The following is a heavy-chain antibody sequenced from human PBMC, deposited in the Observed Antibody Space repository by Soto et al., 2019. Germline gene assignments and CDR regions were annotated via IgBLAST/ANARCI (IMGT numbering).Heavy chain of an antibody. D-gene: IGHD4-17*01. CDR2: MNPNSGNT. V-gene: IGHV1-8*01. J-gene: IGHJ5*02. Sequence: QVQLVQSGAEVKKPGASVKVSCKASGYTFTSYDINWVRQATGQGLEYLGWMNPNSGNTAYVQKFQGRVTMTWDTSITTAYMELRRLRSEETAVSFCARGIKYGAYSRWFDPWGQGTLVTVSS. CDR3: ARGIKYGAYSRWFDP. CDR1: GYTFTSYD.